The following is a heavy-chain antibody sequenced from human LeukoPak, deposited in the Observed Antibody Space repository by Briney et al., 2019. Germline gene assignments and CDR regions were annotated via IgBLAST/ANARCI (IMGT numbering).Heavy chain of an antibody. J-gene: IGHJ4*02. Sequence: PSETLSLTCAVYGGSFSGYYWSWIRQPPGKGLEWIGDINHSGSTNYNPSLKSRVTISVDTSKNQFSLKLSSVTAADPAVYYCARANPHVLLCKDYWGQGTLVTVSS. CDR2: INHSGST. CDR1: GGSFSGYY. D-gene: IGHD3-10*02. V-gene: IGHV4-34*01. CDR3: ARANPHVLLCKDY.